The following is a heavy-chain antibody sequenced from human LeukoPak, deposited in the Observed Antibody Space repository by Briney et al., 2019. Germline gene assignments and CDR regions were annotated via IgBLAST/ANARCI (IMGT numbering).Heavy chain of an antibody. J-gene: IGHJ5*02. CDR1: GGSISSSSYY. V-gene: IGHV4-39*07. CDR2: IYYSGST. Sequence: SETLSLTCTVSGGSISSSSYYWGWIRQPPGKGLEWIGSIYYSGSTYYNPSLKSRVAISVDTSKNQFSLKLSSVTAADTAVYYCARDDDRGWFDPWGQGTLVTVSS. D-gene: IGHD3-22*01. CDR3: ARDDDRGWFDP.